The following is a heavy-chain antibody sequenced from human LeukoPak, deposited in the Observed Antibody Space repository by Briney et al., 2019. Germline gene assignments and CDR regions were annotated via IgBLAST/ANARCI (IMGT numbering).Heavy chain of an antibody. CDR3: VRGGEIGFDS. CDR2: IGTGGNT. D-gene: IGHD3-16*01. Sequence: GGSLRLSCAASGFTFSRYDMHWVRQATGKGLEWISSIGTGGNTYYIGSVRGRFTISRENAKSSLYLQMNSLRAGDTAVYYCVRGGEIGFDSWGQGTLVTVSS. CDR1: GFTFSRYD. V-gene: IGHV3-13*04. J-gene: IGHJ5*01.